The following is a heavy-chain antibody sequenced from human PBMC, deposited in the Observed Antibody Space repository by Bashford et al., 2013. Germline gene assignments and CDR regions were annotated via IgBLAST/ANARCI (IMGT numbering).Heavy chain of an antibody. V-gene: IGHV1-2*02. Sequence: ASVKVSCKASGYTFSDYYLHWVRQAPGQGLEWMGWINPNPNSGATKYAEMFQGRVTMTPDTSTSTAYMELRSLRSDDTAVYYCARGSGDYVLDYFDYWGQGTLVTVSS. D-gene: IGHD4-17*01. CDR2: INPNPNSGAT. CDR1: GYTFSDYY. CDR3: ARGSGDYVLDYFDY. J-gene: IGHJ4*02.